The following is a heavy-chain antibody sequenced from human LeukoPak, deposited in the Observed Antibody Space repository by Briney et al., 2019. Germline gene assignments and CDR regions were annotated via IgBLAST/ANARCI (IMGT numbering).Heavy chain of an antibody. CDR3: ARSGELSGYDFYY. D-gene: IGHD5-12*01. Sequence: GGSLRLSCSASGFTFSSYSMNWVRQAPGKGLEWVSSISSSSSYIYYADSVKGRFTISRDNAKNSLYLQMNSLRAEDTAVYYCARSGELSGYDFYYWGQGTLVTVSS. J-gene: IGHJ4*02. V-gene: IGHV3-21*01. CDR1: GFTFSSYS. CDR2: ISSSSSYI.